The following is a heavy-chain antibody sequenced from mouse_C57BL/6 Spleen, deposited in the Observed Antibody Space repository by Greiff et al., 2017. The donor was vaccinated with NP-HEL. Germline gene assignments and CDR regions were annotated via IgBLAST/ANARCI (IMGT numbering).Heavy chain of an antibody. V-gene: IGHV1-15*01. Sequence: VQLQQSGAELVRPGASVTLSCKASGYTFTDYEMHWVKQTPVHGLEWIGAIDPETGGTAYNQKFKGKAILTADKSSSTAYMELRSLTSEDSAVYYCTREDYSNAAWFAYWGQGTLVTVSA. J-gene: IGHJ3*01. D-gene: IGHD2-5*01. CDR1: GYTFTDYE. CDR3: TREDYSNAAWFAY. CDR2: IDPETGGT.